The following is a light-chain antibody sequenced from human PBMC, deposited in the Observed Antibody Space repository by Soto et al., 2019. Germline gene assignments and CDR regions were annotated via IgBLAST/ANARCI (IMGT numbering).Light chain of an antibody. CDR1: SSDVGGYNY. Sequence: QSALTQPASVSGSPGQSITISCTGTSSDVGGYNYVSWYQQHPGKAPKLMIYEVSNRPSGVSNRFSGSKSGNTASLTISGPQADDEADYYCSSYTSSSTYVFGTGTKLTVL. CDR2: EVS. J-gene: IGLJ1*01. CDR3: SSYTSSSTYV. V-gene: IGLV2-14*01.